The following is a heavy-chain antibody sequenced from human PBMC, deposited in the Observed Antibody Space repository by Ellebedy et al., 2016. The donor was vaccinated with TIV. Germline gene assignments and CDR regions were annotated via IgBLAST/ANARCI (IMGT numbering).Heavy chain of an antibody. CDR1: GYTFTTKP. Sequence: GESLKISCQASGYTFTTKPIAWVRRAPGKPMEWLGRIDPGDSRSYSSTYYSPSFRGLITISSDESTRTVFLHWRTLRASDTAIYYCARHGFSSYYQGVDVWGQGTTVTVSS. CDR3: ARHGFSSYYQGVDV. CDR2: IDPGDSRSYS. D-gene: IGHD3-10*01. V-gene: IGHV5-10-1*01. J-gene: IGHJ6*02.